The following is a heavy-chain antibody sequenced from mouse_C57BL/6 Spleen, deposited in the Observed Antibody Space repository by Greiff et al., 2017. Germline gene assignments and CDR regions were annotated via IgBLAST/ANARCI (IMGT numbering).Heavy chain of an antibody. CDR1: GYAFPNYL. J-gene: IGHJ4*01. CDR2: ITPGSGGT. V-gene: IGHV1-54*01. CDR3: ARSGYDFYDAMDY. D-gene: IGHD2-2*01. Sequence: VQLQQSGAELVRPGTSVKVSCKASGYAFPNYLIEWVKQRPGQGLEWIGVITPGSGGTNYNETLQGTATLTADKSSSTAYMQLSSLTSEDSAVYFCARSGYDFYDAMDYWGQGTSVTVSS.